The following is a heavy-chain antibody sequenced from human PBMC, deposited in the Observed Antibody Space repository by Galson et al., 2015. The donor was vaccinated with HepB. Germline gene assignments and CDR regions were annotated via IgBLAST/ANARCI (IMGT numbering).Heavy chain of an antibody. J-gene: IGHJ5*02. V-gene: IGHV1-8*01. CDR2: LNPATGHT. CDR3: ARGAEEPYNWFDP. Sequence: SVKVSCKASGYTFTTYDIHWVRQATGQGLEWMGWLNPATGHTDYAQKFQGRVTMTRNRSISSTYMELSSLRSDDTAIYYCARGAEEPYNWFDPWGQGTLVTVSS. CDR1: GYTFTTYD.